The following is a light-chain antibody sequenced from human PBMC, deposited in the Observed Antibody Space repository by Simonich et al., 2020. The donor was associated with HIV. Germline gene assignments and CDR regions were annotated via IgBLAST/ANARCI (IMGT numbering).Light chain of an antibody. CDR3: MQALQTPLT. V-gene: IGKV2-28*01. CDR2: LGS. Sequence: DIVMTQSPLSLPVTPGAPASFSCRSSQSLLNSNGYNYLDWYLQKPGQSPQLLIYLGSNRASGVPDRFSGSGSGTNFTLKISRVEAEDVGVYFCMQALQTPLTFGGGTKVEIK. J-gene: IGKJ4*01. CDR1: QSLLNSNGYNY.